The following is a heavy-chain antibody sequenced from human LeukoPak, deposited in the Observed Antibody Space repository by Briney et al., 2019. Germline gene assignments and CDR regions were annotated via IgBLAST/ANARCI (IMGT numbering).Heavy chain of an antibody. Sequence: PGRSLRLSCAASGFTFSSYGMHWVRQAPGKGLEWVAVISYDGSNKYYADSVKGRFTISRDNSKNTLYLQMNSLRAEDTAVYYCAKDRLAAAGQLDYWGQGTLVTVSS. CDR2: ISYDGSNK. CDR3: AKDRLAAAGQLDY. V-gene: IGHV3-30*18. D-gene: IGHD6-13*01. CDR1: GFTFSSYG. J-gene: IGHJ4*02.